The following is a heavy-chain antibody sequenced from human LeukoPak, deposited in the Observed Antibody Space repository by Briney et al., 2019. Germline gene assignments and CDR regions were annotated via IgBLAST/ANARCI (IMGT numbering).Heavy chain of an antibody. Sequence: PSQTLSLTCTVSGGSTSSGGYYWSWLRQHPGKGLEWIGYIYYRGSTYYNPSLKSRVTISVDTSNNQYSLKLSSVTAEDTAVYYCATGPPGPAATNWFDPWGQGTLVTVSS. J-gene: IGHJ5*02. D-gene: IGHD2-2*01. CDR3: ATGPPGPAATNWFDP. CDR2: IYYRGST. V-gene: IGHV4-31*03. CDR1: GGSTSSGGYY.